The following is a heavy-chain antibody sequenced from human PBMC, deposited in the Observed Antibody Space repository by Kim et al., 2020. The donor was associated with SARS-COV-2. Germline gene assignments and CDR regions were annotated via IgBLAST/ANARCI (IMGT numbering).Heavy chain of an antibody. V-gene: IGHV1-3*01. CDR3: ARDHGSRGYFDL. Sequence: TYSQEYPGRVPLTRDTSANAAYMGLSSLRSEDTAVYYCARDHGSRGYFDLWGRGTLVTVSS. J-gene: IGHJ2*01. D-gene: IGHD3-10*01.